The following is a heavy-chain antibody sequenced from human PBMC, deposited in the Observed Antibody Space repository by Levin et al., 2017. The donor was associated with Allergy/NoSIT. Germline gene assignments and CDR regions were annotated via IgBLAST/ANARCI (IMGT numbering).Heavy chain of an antibody. CDR2: IKSKAAGGTT. J-gene: IGHJ5*02. Sequence: PGGSLRLSCAASGFTFSNAWMSWVRQPPGQGLEWVGRIKSKAAGGTTDYAALVNGRFTVSSDASSNMLHLQMNSLKIEDTAMYYWCWDVTPTLWTIDPWGKGTPVTVSS. CDR1: GFTFSNAW. CDR3: CWDVTPTLWTIDP. V-gene: IGHV3-15*01. D-gene: IGHD3/OR15-3a*01.